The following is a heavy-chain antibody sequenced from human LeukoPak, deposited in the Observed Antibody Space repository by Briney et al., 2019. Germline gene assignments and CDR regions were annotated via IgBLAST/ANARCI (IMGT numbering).Heavy chain of an antibody. CDR1: GFTFSNAW. D-gene: IGHD2-2*01. Sequence: GGSLRLSCAASGFTFSNAWMSWVRQAPGKGLEWVGRIKSKTDGGTTDYAAPEKGRFTISRDDSKNTLYLQMNSLKTEDTAVYYCTTEGYCSSTSCYQYYYYYYMDVWGKGTTVTVSS. CDR2: IKSKTDGGTT. V-gene: IGHV3-15*01. J-gene: IGHJ6*03. CDR3: TTEGYCSSTSCYQYYYYYYMDV.